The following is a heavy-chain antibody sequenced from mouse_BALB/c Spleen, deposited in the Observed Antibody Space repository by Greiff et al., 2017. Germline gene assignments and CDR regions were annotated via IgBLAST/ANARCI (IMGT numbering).Heavy chain of an antibody. V-gene: IGHV1S29*02. CDR2: IYPYNGGT. CDR3: ASYYGSSYWFAY. J-gene: IGHJ3*01. D-gene: IGHD1-1*01. CDR1: GYTFTDYN. Sequence: EVQLQQSGPELVKPGASVKISCKASGYTFTDYNMHWVKQSHGKSLEWIGYIYPYNGGTGYNQKFKSKATLTVDNSSSTAYMELRSLTSEDSAVYYCASYYGSSYWFAYWGQGTLVTVSA.